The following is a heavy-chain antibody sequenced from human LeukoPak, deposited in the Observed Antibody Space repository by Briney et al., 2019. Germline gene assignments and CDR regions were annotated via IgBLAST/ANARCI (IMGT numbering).Heavy chain of an antibody. CDR1: GYTFTSYA. CDR2: INVGNGNT. J-gene: IGHJ5*02. D-gene: IGHD2-2*01. V-gene: IGHV1-3*01. Sequence: ASVKVSCKASGYTFTSYAMHWVRQAPGQRLEWMGWINVGNGNTKYSQKFQGRVTITRDTSASTAYMELSSLRSEDTAVYYCARYSGGCSSTSCYPAYNWFDPWGQGTLVTVSS. CDR3: ARYSGGCSSTSCYPAYNWFDP.